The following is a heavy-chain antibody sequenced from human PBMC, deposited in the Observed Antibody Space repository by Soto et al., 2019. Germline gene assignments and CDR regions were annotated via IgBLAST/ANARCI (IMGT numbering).Heavy chain of an antibody. CDR3: ARGLDSSGWYYYFDY. D-gene: IGHD6-19*01. Sequence: SETLSLTCTVSGGSISSYYWSWIRQPPGKGLEWIGYIYYSGSTNYNPPLKSRVTISVDTSKNQFSLKLSSVTAADTAVYYCARGLDSSGWYYYFDYWGQGTLVTVSS. V-gene: IGHV4-59*01. J-gene: IGHJ4*02. CDR1: GGSISSYY. CDR2: IYYSGST.